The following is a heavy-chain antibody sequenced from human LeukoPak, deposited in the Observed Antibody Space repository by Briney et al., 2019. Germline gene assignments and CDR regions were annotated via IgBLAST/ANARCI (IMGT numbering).Heavy chain of an antibody. CDR3: ARGRGRGYSYGYQDY. CDR1: GGSFSGYY. V-gene: IGHV4-34*01. D-gene: IGHD5-18*01. CDR2: INHSGST. Sequence: PSETLSLTCAVYGGSFSGYYWSWIRQPPGKGLEWIGEINHSGSTNYNPSLTSRVTISVDTSKNQFSLKLSSVTAADTAVYYCARGRGRGYSYGYQDYWGQGTLVTVSS. J-gene: IGHJ4*02.